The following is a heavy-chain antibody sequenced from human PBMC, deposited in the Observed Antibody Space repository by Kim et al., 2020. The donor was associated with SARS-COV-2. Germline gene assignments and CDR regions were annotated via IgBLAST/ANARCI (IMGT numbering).Heavy chain of an antibody. Sequence: QKCQGRVTITRDTSASTVSMELSSLRSEDTAVYYCARDGTTRNGGYYFDYWGQGALVTVSS. CDR3: ARDGTTRNGGYYFDY. D-gene: IGHD1-1*01. J-gene: IGHJ4*02. V-gene: IGHV1-3*01.